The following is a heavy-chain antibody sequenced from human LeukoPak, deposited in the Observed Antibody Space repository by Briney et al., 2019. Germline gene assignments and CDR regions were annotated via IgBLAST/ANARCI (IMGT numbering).Heavy chain of an antibody. CDR1: GGSFSGYY. CDR3: ARSTDFWSGFFDC. V-gene: IGHV4-34*01. D-gene: IGHD3-3*01. CDR2: INHSGST. Sequence: SETLSLTCAVYGGSFSGYYWSWIRQPPGKGLEWIGEINHSGSTNYNPSLKSRITISVDTSKNQFSLNLNSVTAADTAVYYCARSTDFWSGFFDCWGQGNLVTVSS. J-gene: IGHJ4*02.